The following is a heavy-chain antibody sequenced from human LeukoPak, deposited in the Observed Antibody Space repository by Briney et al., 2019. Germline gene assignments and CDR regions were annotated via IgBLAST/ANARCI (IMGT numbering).Heavy chain of an antibody. V-gene: IGHV4-38-2*02. J-gene: IGHJ4*02. CDR3: AREGLLWFGELSL. CDR1: GYSISSGYY. D-gene: IGHD3-10*01. CDR2: IYHSGST. Sequence: SETLSLTCAVSGYSISSGYYWGWIRQPPGKGLEWIGSIYHSGSTYYNPSLKSRVTISVDTSKNQSSLKLSSVTAADTAVYYCAREGLLWFGELSLGGQGTLVTVSS.